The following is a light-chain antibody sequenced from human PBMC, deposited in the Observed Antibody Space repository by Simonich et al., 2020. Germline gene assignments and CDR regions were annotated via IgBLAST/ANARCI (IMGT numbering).Light chain of an antibody. V-gene: IGLV2-23*01. CDR2: EGN. Sequence: QSALTQPASVSGSPGQSLTISCTETSSDVGSYNLVSWYQQHPGKAPNLMIYEGNKRPSGVSNRFSGSKSGKTASLTISGRQAEDEADYYCCSYAGSSNGVFGGGTKLTVL. CDR3: CSYAGSSNGV. CDR1: SSDVGSYNL. J-gene: IGLJ2*01.